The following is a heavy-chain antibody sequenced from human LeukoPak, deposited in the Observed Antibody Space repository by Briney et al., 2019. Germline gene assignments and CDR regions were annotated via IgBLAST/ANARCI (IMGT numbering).Heavy chain of an antibody. Sequence: ASVKVSCKASGYTFTIYSTSWVRQAPGQGLEWMGWISAYNGNTNYAQKLQGRVTMTTDTSTSTAYMELRSLRSDDTAVYYCARDRVRNWFDPWGQGTLVTVSS. CDR1: GYTFTIYS. D-gene: IGHD5/OR15-5a*01. V-gene: IGHV1-18*01. J-gene: IGHJ5*02. CDR2: ISAYNGNT. CDR3: ARDRVRNWFDP.